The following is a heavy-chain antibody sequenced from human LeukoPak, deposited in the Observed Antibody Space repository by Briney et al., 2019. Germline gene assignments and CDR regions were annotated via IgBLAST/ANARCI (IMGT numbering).Heavy chain of an antibody. CDR3: VGTAQDKWEQAIHF. CDR2: VYPGDSDT. J-gene: IGHJ4*02. V-gene: IGHV5-51*01. CDR1: GYSFTNFW. D-gene: IGHD1-26*01. Sequence: GESLKISCKGSGYSFTNFWVGWVRQMPGKGLEWMGIVYPGDSDTRYSPSFQGQVTISADTSISTAYLHWSSLKASDTAMYYCVGTAQDKWEQAIHFWGQGTLVTVSS.